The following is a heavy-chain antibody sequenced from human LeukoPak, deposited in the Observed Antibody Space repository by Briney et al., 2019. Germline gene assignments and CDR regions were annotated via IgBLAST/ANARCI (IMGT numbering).Heavy chain of an antibody. Sequence: IXXKXSGYSXXSYWVXWVRQMPGKGLEWMGIIYPGDSDTRYSPSFQGQVTISADKSISTAYLQWHSLRASDTAVYYCARAGTISSGWTDAFNIWGQGTIVTVSS. J-gene: IGHJ3*02. V-gene: IGHV5-51*01. CDR2: IYPGDSDT. D-gene: IGHD6-19*01. CDR3: ARAGTISSGWTDAFNI. CDR1: GYSXXSYW.